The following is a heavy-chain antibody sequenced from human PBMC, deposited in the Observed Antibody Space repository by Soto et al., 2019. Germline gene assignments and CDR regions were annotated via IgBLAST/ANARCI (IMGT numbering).Heavy chain of an antibody. J-gene: IGHJ4*02. V-gene: IGHV4-34*01. Sequence: SETLSLTCAAYGGSFSGYYWSWIRQPPGKGLEWIGEINHSGSTNYNPSLKSRVTISVDTSKNQFSLKLSSVTAADTAVYYCASERGGHDYWGQGTLVTVSS. CDR1: GGSFSGYY. CDR2: INHSGST. CDR3: ASERGGHDY. D-gene: IGHD2-15*01.